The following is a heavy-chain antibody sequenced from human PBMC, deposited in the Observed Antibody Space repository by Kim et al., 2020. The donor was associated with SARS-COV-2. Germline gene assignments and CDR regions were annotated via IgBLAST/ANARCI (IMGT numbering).Heavy chain of an antibody. CDR2: MNPNSGNT. D-gene: IGHD4-17*01. CDR3: ASPRPSYGDYYN. Sequence: ASVKVSCKASGYTFTSYDINWVRQATGQGLEWMGWMNPNSGNTGYAQKFQGRVTMTRNTSISTAYMELSSLRSEDTAVYYCASPRPSYGDYYNWGQGTLVTVSS. V-gene: IGHV1-8*01. J-gene: IGHJ4*02. CDR1: GYTFTSYD.